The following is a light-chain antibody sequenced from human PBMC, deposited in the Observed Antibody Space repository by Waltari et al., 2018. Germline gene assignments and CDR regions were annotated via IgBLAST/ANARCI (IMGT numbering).Light chain of an antibody. CDR2: AAS. V-gene: IGKV1-39*01. CDR3: QQSYSTPRT. Sequence: DIQMTQSPSSLSASVGDSVTITCRASQSISTYLSWYQQKPGKAPNLLISAASTLPSGVPSRFSGSGSGTDFTLTISSLQPEDFATYYCQQSYSTPRTFGQGTKVEIK. J-gene: IGKJ1*01. CDR1: QSISTY.